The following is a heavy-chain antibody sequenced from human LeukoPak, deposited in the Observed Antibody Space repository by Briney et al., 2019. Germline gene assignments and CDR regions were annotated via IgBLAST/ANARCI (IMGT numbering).Heavy chain of an antibody. CDR3: ARELELENF. CDR1: GFTFSSYA. Sequence: GSLRLSCAASGFTFSSYAMHWVRQAPGKGLEWVAVISYDGSNKYYADSVKGRFTISRDNSKNTLYLQMNSLRAEDTAVYYCARELELENFWGQGTLVTVSS. CDR2: ISYDGSNK. J-gene: IGHJ4*02. D-gene: IGHD1-7*01. V-gene: IGHV3-30-3*01.